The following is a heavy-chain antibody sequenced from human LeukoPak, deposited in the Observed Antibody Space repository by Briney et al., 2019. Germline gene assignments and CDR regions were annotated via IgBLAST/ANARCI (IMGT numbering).Heavy chain of an antibody. CDR1: GYTFTSYC. D-gene: IGHD1-7*01. CDR3: AKCSETGTTRWFDP. Sequence: ASVKVSCKASGYTFTSYCLHWVRQAPGQGLEWMGLINPSGTTTYAQNFQGRVTMTRDKSASTAYMELSSLRSDDTAVYYCAKCSETGTTRWFDPWGQGTLVTVSS. CDR2: INPSGTT. J-gene: IGHJ5*02. V-gene: IGHV1-46*01.